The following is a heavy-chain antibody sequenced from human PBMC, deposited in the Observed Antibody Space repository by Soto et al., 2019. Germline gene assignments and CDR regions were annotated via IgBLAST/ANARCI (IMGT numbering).Heavy chain of an antibody. V-gene: IGHV1-18*01. J-gene: IGHJ6*02. CDR1: GYTFTSYG. CDR2: ISAYNGNT. D-gene: IGHD3-3*01. Sequence: QVQLVQSGAEGKKPGASVKVSCKASGYTFTSYGISWVRQAPGQGLEWMGWISAYNGNTNYAQKRQGRVTMTTDTYTSKAYMELRSLRSDDTAVYYCARDLLGVVTSYYYYGMDVWGQGTTVTVSS. CDR3: ARDLLGVVTSYYYYGMDV.